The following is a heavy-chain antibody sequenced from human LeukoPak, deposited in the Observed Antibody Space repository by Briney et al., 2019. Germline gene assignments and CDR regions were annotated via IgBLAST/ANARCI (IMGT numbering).Heavy chain of an antibody. J-gene: IGHJ4*02. D-gene: IGHD1-7*01. Sequence: SETLSLTCAVYGGSFSGYYWSWIRQPPGKGLEWIGEINHSGSTNYNPSLKSRVTISVDTSKNQFSLKLSSVTAADTAVYYCARGLLELPNYWGQGTLLTVSS. CDR1: GGSFSGYY. CDR3: ARGLLELPNY. V-gene: IGHV4-34*01. CDR2: INHSGST.